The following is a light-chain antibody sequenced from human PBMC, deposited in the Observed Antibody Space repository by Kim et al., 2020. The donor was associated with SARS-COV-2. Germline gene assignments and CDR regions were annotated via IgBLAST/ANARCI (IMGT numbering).Light chain of an antibody. CDR2: KVS. CDR1: QILVYSDGNIY. V-gene: IGKV2-30*01. J-gene: IGKJ3*01. Sequence: PASISDRSGQILVYSDGNIYLNLVVQGPGQTPRRLIYKVSNPDAGVTDRFSGSGSGTDFTLQISRVVAEDVWVYYCMQGTHWPFTFVPGTKVGI. CDR3: MQGTHWPFT.